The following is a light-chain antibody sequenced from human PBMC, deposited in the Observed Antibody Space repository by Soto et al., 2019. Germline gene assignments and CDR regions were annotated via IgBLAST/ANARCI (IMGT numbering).Light chain of an antibody. J-gene: IGLJ2*01. V-gene: IGLV2-14*01. Sequence: QSVLAQPASVSGSPGQSITISCAGTNRDVGGYHYVSWYQQYPGKAPKLIIYEVTYRPSGVSNRFSGSKSGNTASLTISGLQADDEADYYCSSYSSSSARDVIFGGGTKLTVL. CDR1: NRDVGGYHY. CDR2: EVT. CDR3: SSYSSSSARDVI.